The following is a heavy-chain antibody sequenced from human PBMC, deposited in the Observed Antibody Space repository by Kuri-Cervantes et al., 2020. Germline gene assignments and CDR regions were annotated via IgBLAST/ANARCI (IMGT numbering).Heavy chain of an antibody. D-gene: IGHD3-10*01. V-gene: IGHV3-23*01. J-gene: IGHJ4*02. CDR3: AKDAFAMVQGVIIG. CDR2: ISGSGGST. CDR1: GFTVSSNY. Sequence: GESLKISCAASGFTVSSNYMSWVRQAPGKGLEWVSAISGSGGSTYYADSVKGRFTISRDNSKNTLYLQMNSLRAEDTAVYYCAKDAFAMVQGVIIGWGQGTLVTVSS.